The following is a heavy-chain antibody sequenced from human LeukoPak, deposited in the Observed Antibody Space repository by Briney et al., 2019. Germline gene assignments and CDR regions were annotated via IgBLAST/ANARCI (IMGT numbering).Heavy chain of an antibody. V-gene: IGHV4-4*07. Sequence: SETLSLTCTVSGGSISSYYWSWIRQPAGKGLEWIGRIYTSGSTNYNPSLKSRVTISVDTPKNQFSLKLSSVTAADTAVYYCARVSSSWYQDWYFDLWGRGTLVTVSS. J-gene: IGHJ2*01. D-gene: IGHD6-13*01. CDR1: GGSISSYY. CDR2: IYTSGST. CDR3: ARVSSSWYQDWYFDL.